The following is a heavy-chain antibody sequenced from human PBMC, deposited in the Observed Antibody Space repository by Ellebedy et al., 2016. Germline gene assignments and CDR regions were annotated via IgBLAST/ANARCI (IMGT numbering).Heavy chain of an antibody. Sequence: ASVKVSXXASGYTFFSYALSWVRQAPGQGLEWMGWISVYDGNTNSAQKFQGRVTTTADTSTTTAYMELRSLKSDDTAVYYCARFHRAEGGFDLWGQGTMVTVSS. V-gene: IGHV1-18*01. CDR1: GYTFFSYA. D-gene: IGHD2-15*01. J-gene: IGHJ3*01. CDR2: ISVYDGNT. CDR3: ARFHRAEGGFDL.